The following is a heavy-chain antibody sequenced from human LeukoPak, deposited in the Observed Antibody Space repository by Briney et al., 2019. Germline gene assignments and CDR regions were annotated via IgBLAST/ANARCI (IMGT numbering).Heavy chain of an antibody. J-gene: IGHJ3*01. CDR2: ISSDGGCT. CDR1: GFTFYSYS. CDR3: VKDFSFCTITSCYGGGYPAFDV. V-gene: IGHV3-64D*06. D-gene: IGHD2-2*01. Sequence: GGSLRLSCSASGFTFYSYSMHWVRQAPGKGLEYVSAISSDGGCTYYADSVKGRFTISRDNSKNTVDLQMSSLRVEDTAVYYCVKDFSFCTITSCYGGGYPAFDVWGQGTTVTVSS.